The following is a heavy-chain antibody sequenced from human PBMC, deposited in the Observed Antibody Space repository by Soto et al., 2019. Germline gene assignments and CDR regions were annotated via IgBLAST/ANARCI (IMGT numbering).Heavy chain of an antibody. J-gene: IGHJ4*02. CDR1: GGSLTSYP. CDR3: ARGWGLVS. CDR2: IIPIHGTT. D-gene: IGHD3-16*01. V-gene: IGHV1-69*01. Sequence: QLEQSGAEVRKPGSSVKVSCKPSGGSLTSYPMAWVRQAPGQGFEWMGGIIPIHGTTEYAQKFQGRVTITPDESTNRATLELTGLTSEDTAVYYCARGWGLVSWGQGTLVTVSS.